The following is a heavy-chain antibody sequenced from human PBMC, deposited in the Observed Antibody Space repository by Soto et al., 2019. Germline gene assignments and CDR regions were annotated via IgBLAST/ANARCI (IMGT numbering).Heavy chain of an antibody. D-gene: IGHD3-3*01. J-gene: IGHJ6*02. V-gene: IGHV4-59*01. CDR2: IYYSGST. CDR3: ARGGVTXRFLEWSTRDYYYGMDV. CDR1: GGSISSYY. Sequence: PSETLSLTCTVSGGSISSYYWSWIRQPPGKGLEWIGYIYYSGSTNYNPSLKSRVTISVDTSKNQFSLKLSSVTAADTAVYYCARGGVTXRFLEWSTRDYYYGMDVWGQGATVTVSS.